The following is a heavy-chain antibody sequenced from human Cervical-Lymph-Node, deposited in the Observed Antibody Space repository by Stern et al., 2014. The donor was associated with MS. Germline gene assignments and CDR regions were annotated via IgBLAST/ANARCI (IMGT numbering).Heavy chain of an antibody. Sequence: VQLVESGAAVKKPGASVKVSCKASGYTLTSYGISWVRQAPGQGLEWKGCDRAYNGNTNYDKTLKGRVTMTTDTSTSTAYMELRSLRSDDTAVYYCARGGSGYSGMIDYWGQGTLVTVSS. CDR2: DRAYNGNT. J-gene: IGHJ4*02. CDR1: GYTLTSYG. D-gene: IGHD5-12*01. CDR3: ARGGSGYSGMIDY. V-gene: IGHV1-18*01.